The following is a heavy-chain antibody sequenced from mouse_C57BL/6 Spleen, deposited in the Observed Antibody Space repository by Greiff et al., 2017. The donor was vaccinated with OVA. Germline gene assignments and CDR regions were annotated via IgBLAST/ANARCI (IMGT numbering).Heavy chain of an antibody. D-gene: IGHD3-2*02. CDR2: IYPSDSET. V-gene: IGHV1-61*01. Sequence: QVQLQQSGAELVRPGSSVKLSCKASGYTFTSYWMDWVKQRPGQGLEWIGNIYPSDSETHYNQKFKDKATLTVDKSSSTAYMQLSSLTSEDSAVYYCARERDWLRLLAYWGQGTLVTVSA. CDR1: GYTFTSYW. CDR3: ARERDWLRLLAY. J-gene: IGHJ3*01.